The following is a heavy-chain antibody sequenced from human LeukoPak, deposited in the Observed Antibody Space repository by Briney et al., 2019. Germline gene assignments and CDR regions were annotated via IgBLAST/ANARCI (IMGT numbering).Heavy chain of an antibody. V-gene: IGHV3-30*18. Sequence: GGSLRLSCAASGFTFSSYGMHWVRQAPGKGLEWVAVISYDGNNKYYADSVKGRLTISRDNSKNTLYVQMNSLRAEDTALYYCAKDGVEQWLAYYFDYWGQGALVTVSS. D-gene: IGHD6-19*01. J-gene: IGHJ4*02. CDR1: GFTFSSYG. CDR3: AKDGVEQWLAYYFDY. CDR2: ISYDGNNK.